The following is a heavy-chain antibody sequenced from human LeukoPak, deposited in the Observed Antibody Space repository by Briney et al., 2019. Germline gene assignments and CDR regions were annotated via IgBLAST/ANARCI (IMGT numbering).Heavy chain of an antibody. V-gene: IGHV1-8*01. CDR3: ASPYYYDSSGYQRAHWYFDL. CDR1: GYTFTSYD. D-gene: IGHD3-22*01. CDR2: MNPNSGNT. Sequence: ASVKVSCKASGYTFTSYDINWVRQATGQGLEWMGWMNPNSGNTGYAQKFQGRVTITTDESTSTAYMELSSLRSEDTAVYYCASPYYYDSSGYQRAHWYFDLWGRGTLVTVSS. J-gene: IGHJ2*01.